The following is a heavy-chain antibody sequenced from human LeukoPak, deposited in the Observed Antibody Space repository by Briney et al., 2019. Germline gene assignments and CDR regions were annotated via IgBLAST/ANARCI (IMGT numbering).Heavy chain of an antibody. Sequence: QPGGSLRLSCAASGFTFSSYEMNWVRQAPGKGLEWISYIGSSGSTIYYADSVKGRFTISRDNAKNSLYLQMNSLRAEDTAVYYCARDLALMVRGVISSYYMDVWGKGTTVTISS. J-gene: IGHJ6*03. D-gene: IGHD3-10*01. V-gene: IGHV3-48*03. CDR2: IGSSGSTI. CDR3: ARDLALMVRGVISSYYMDV. CDR1: GFTFSSYE.